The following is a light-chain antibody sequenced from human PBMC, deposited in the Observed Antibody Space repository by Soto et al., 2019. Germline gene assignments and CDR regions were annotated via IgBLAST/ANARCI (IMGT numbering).Light chain of an antibody. CDR2: EVS. V-gene: IGLV2-8*01. CDR1: SSDVGGYNY. CDR3: SSYAGGNNVV. Sequence: QSALTQPPSASGSPGQSVTISCTGTSSDVGGYNYVSWYQQRPGKAPKLMIYEVSKRPSGVPDRFSGCKSGNTASLTVSGLQAEDEGDYYCSSYAGGNNVVFGGGTKLTVL. J-gene: IGLJ2*01.